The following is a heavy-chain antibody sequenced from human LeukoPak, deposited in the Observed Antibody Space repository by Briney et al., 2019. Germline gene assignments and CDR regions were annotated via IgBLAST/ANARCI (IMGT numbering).Heavy chain of an antibody. Sequence: PGGSLRLSCAASGFTFSNYAMTWVRQAPGRGLEWVSTISGGGGDTYSADSAKGRFTISRDNSKNTLFLQMNSLRAEDTALYYCAKTVGSTDWYYFDYWGQGVLVTVSS. V-gene: IGHV3-23*01. CDR2: ISGGGGDT. D-gene: IGHD3-9*01. CDR1: GFTFSNYA. J-gene: IGHJ4*02. CDR3: AKTVGSTDWYYFDY.